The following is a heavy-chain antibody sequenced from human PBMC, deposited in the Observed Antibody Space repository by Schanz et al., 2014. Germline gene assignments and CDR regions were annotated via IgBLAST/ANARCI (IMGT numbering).Heavy chain of an antibody. V-gene: IGHV3-23*04. CDR1: GFTFTTHS. CDR2: ISGSGGST. J-gene: IGHJ6*02. Sequence: EGQLAESGGGLVQPGGSLRLSCAVSGFTFTTHSMTWVRQAPGKGLEWVSGISGSGGSTYYADSVKGRFTISRDNSKTTLSLQMNSLRAEDTAVYYCAKARRKSNCSGGRCFHYSYYGMDVWGQGTTVTVSS. D-gene: IGHD2-15*01. CDR3: AKARRKSNCSGGRCFHYSYYGMDV.